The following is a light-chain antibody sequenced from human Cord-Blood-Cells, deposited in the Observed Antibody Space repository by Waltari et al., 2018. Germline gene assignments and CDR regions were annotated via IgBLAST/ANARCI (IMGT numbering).Light chain of an antibody. J-gene: IGKJ4*01. V-gene: IGKV1-39*01. CDR1: QSISSY. Sequence: DIQTTQSPSSLSASVGDRVTITCRASQSISSYLNWYQQKPGKSPKLLIYAASSLQSGVPSRFSGSGSGTDVTLTISSLQPEDFATYYCQQSYSTLRTFGGGTKVEIK. CDR2: AAS. CDR3: QQSYSTLRT.